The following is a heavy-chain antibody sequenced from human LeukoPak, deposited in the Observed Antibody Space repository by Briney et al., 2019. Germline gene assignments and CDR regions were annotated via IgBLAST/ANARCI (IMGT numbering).Heavy chain of an antibody. J-gene: IGHJ4*02. CDR1: GGSISSYY. V-gene: IGHV4-59*08. Sequence: SETLSLTCTVSGGSISSYYWSWIRQPPGKGLTGNGYIYYSGSTNYNPSLKSRVTISVDTSKNQFSLKLSSVTAADTAVYYCARRAQSSSWSFDYWGQGTLVTVSS. D-gene: IGHD6-13*01. CDR3: ARRAQSSSWSFDY. CDR2: IYYSGST.